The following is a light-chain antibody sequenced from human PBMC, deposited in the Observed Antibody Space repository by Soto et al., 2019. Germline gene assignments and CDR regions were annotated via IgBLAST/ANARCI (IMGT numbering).Light chain of an antibody. CDR2: GAS. CDR1: QSVSTY. Sequence: EVVLTQSPATLSLSPGERATLSCRASQSVSTYLAWYQQKPGQPPRLLIYGASNRATGTPARFSGSGSGTDFTPTISSLEPEDFAVYYCHQRSNWPPFTFGPGTKVEIK. V-gene: IGKV3-11*01. J-gene: IGKJ3*01. CDR3: HQRSNWPPFT.